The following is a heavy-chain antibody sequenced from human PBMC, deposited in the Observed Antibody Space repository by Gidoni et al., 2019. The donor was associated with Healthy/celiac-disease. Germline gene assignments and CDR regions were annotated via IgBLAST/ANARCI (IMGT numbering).Heavy chain of an antibody. CDR1: GFTFSSYA. D-gene: IGHD3-16*02. CDR2: ISYDGSNK. J-gene: IGHJ4*02. CDR3: ARELRYDYVWGSYRWFDY. Sequence: QVQLVESGGGVVQPGRSLRLSCAASGFTFSSYAMHWVRQAPGKGLEWVAVISYDGSNKYYADSVKGRFTISRDNSKNTLYLQMNSLRAEDTAVYYCARELRYDYVWGSYRWFDYWGQGTLVTVSS. V-gene: IGHV3-30-3*01.